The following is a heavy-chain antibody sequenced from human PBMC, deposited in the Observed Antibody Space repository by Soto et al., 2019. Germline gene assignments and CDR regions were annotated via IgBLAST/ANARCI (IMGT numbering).Heavy chain of an antibody. Sequence: GGSLRLSCAASGFSFSTYALSWVRQAPGKGLDWVSVISGSGGSTDYAGSVKGRFTISRDNSKNALFLQMNSLRDEDTDLYYCAKVGGSGWFDAFDIWGQGTMVTVS. CDR3: AKVGGSGWFDAFDI. CDR2: ISGSGGST. D-gene: IGHD6-19*01. CDR1: GFSFSTYA. V-gene: IGHV3-23*01. J-gene: IGHJ3*02.